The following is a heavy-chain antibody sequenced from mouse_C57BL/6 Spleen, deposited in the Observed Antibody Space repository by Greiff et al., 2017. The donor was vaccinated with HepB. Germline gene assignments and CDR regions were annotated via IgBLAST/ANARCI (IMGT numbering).Heavy chain of an antibody. J-gene: IGHJ2*01. CDR3: ARRGVPSTYFDY. V-gene: IGHV1-52*01. Sequence: VQLQQPGAELVRPGSSVKLSCKASGYTFTSYWMHWVKQRPIQGLEWIGNIDPSDSETHYNQKFKDKATLTVDKSSSTAYMQLSSLTSEDSAVYYCARRGVPSTYFDYWGQGTTLTVSS. CDR2: IDPSDSET. CDR1: GYTFTSYW. D-gene: IGHD2-1*01.